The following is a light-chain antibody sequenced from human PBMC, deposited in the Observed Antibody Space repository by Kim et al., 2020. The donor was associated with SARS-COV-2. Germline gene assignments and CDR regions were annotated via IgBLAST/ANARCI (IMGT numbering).Light chain of an antibody. CDR2: DPP. CDR3: LLGFATGAV. CDR1: TRPVTSGEW. Sequence: PGGAVARPCGYRTRPVTSGEWPYWFPRRPGQAPRTLINDPPKRHSWTPARCSGSLLGGKAALTLAGAQPEDEADYYCLLGFATGAVFGGGTQLTVL. J-gene: IGLJ3*02. V-gene: IGLV7-46*01.